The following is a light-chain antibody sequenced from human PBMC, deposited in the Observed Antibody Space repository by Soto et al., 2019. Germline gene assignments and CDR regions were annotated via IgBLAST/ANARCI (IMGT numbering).Light chain of an antibody. CDR3: EQYNNWPQT. CDR1: QSVSSS. V-gene: IGKV3-11*01. Sequence: EIVLTQSPATLSLSPGERATLSCRASQSVSSSLAWYQQKPGQAPRLLLYDASNRATGIPARFSGSGSGTAFTLTISSLQSDDFAEYHCEQYNNWPQTFGQGTKVDIK. J-gene: IGKJ1*01. CDR2: DAS.